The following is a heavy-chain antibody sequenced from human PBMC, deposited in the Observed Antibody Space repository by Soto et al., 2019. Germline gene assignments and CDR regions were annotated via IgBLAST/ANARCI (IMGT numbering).Heavy chain of an antibody. Sequence: PGGSLRLSCAASGFMFSNYAMYWVRQAPGKGPEWVAVISNDGSHEYYVDSVKGRFSSSRDNSKDTVYLQMNSLRPDDTAFYYCARVGSGGGGDYWGQGTLVTVYS. CDR3: ARVGSGGGGDY. D-gene: IGHD3-16*01. V-gene: IGHV3-30*03. CDR2: ISNDGSHE. CDR1: GFMFSNYA. J-gene: IGHJ4*02.